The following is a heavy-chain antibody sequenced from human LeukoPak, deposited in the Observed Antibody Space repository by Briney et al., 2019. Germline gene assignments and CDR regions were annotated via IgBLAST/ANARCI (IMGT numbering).Heavy chain of an antibody. Sequence: GGSLRLSCAASGFTFSSYSMNWVRQAPGKGLEWVSSISSSSSYIYYADSVKGRFTISRDNAKNSLYLQMNSLRAEDTAVYYCASLTSTDSSGYYLSDYWGQGTLVTVSS. CDR3: ASLTSTDSSGYYLSDY. CDR1: GFTFSSYS. J-gene: IGHJ4*02. D-gene: IGHD3-22*01. CDR2: ISSSSSYI. V-gene: IGHV3-21*01.